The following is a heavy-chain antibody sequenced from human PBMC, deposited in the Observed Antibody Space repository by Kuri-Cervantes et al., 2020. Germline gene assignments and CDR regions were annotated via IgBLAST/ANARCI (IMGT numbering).Heavy chain of an antibody. CDR2: IYYSGST. J-gene: IGHJ4*02. D-gene: IGHD2-15*01. CDR3: ARGRYCSGGSCSGGADY. Sequence: SETLSLTCTVSGGSISSSSYYWGWIRQPPGKGLEWIGSIYYSGSTYYNPSLKSRVTISVDRSKNQFSLKLSSVTAADTAVYYCARGRYCSGGSCSGGADYWGQGTLVTVSS. CDR1: GGSISSSSYY. V-gene: IGHV4-39*07.